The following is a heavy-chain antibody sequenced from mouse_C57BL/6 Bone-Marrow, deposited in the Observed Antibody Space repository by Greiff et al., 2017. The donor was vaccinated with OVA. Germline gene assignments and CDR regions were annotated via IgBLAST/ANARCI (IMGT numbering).Heavy chain of an antibody. J-gene: IGHJ2*01. D-gene: IGHD3-1*01. CDR1: GYTFTSYW. V-gene: IGHV1-64*01. CDR3: ARLLHPRVYFDY. Sequence: QVQLQQPGAELVKPGASVKLSCKASGYTFTSYWMHWVKQRPGQGLEWIGMIHPNSGSTNYNEKFKSKATLTVDKSSSTAYMQLSSLTSEDSAVYYCARLLHPRVYFDYWGQGTTLTVSS. CDR2: IHPNSGST.